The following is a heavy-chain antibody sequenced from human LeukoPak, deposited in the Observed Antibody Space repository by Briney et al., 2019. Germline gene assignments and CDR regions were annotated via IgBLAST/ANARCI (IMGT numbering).Heavy chain of an antibody. V-gene: IGHV3-53*01. CDR1: GFTVSSNY. Sequence: GGSLRLSCAASGFTVSSNYMSWVRQAPGKGLEWVSVIYSGGSTYSADSVKGRFTISRDNSKNTLYLQMNSLRADDTAVYYCARLFKVVPAAIHTWGQGTLVSVCS. D-gene: IGHD2-2*01. J-gene: IGHJ5*02. CDR2: IYSGGST. CDR3: ARLFKVVPAAIHT.